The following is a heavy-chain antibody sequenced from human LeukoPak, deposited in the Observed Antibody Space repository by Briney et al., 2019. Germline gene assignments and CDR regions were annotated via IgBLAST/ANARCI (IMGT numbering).Heavy chain of an antibody. V-gene: IGHV1-18*01. CDR2: ISVYSGDT. CDR1: GYTFTSYG. J-gene: IGHJ4*02. CDR3: ARDIVGDFDLDY. D-gene: IGHD2-21*02. Sequence: ASVKVSCKASGYTFTSYGISRLRQAPGQGLEWMGWISVYSGDTNYAQKVQGRVTMTTDTSTSTAYMELRSLTSDDTAVYFCARDIVGDFDLDYWGQGTLVTVSS.